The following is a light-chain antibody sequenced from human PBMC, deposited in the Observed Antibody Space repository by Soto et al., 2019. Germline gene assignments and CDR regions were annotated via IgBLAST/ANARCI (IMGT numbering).Light chain of an antibody. J-gene: IGKJ4*01. Sequence: EIGLTQSPATLSLSTGERATLSCRASQSVSSYLAWYQQKPGQAPRLLIYDASNRATGIPARFSGSGSGTDFTLTISSLEPEDFAVYYCQQRSNWPQVTFGGGTKADI. CDR2: DAS. V-gene: IGKV3-11*01. CDR1: QSVSSY. CDR3: QQRSNWPQVT.